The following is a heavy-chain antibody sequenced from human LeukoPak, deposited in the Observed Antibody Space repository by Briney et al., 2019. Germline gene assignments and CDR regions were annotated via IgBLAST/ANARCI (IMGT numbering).Heavy chain of an antibody. V-gene: IGHV3-21*01. J-gene: IGHJ6*03. Sequence: GGSLRLSCAASGFTFSSYSMNLVRQAPGKGLEWVSSISSSSSYKYYADSVKGRFTISRDNAKNSLYLQMNSLRAEDTAVYYCARGPPYYGSGSYYYYYYYYMDVWGKGTTVTISS. CDR2: ISSSSSYK. D-gene: IGHD3-10*01. CDR3: ARGPPYYGSGSYYYYYYYYMDV. CDR1: GFTFSSYS.